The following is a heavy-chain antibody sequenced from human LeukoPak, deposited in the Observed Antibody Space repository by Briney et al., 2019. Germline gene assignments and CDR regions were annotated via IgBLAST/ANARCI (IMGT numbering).Heavy chain of an antibody. Sequence: AGSLRLTCAASGFTFSTYDMSWVRQAPGKGLEWVAVISGNGGSTHYAASVKGRFTISRDNSKNTLYLQMNSLRAEDTAVYYCAKDGVMAGHYLDYWGQGTLVTVSS. CDR3: AKDGVMAGHYLDY. CDR2: ISGNGGST. CDR1: GFTFSTYD. J-gene: IGHJ4*02. V-gene: IGHV3-23*01. D-gene: IGHD5-24*01.